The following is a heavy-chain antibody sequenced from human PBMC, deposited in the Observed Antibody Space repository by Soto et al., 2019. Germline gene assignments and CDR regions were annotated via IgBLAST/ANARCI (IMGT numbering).Heavy chain of an antibody. CDR3: AKHTQWLVFLAPKAQRSDYYYYGMDV. Sequence: GGSLRLSCAASGFTFSNAWINWVRQAPGKGLEWVGRIKSKTAGGTTDFAAPVKGRFTISRDNSKNTLYLQMNSLRAEDTAVYYCAKHTQWLVFLAPKAQRSDYYYYGMDVWGQGTTVTVSS. D-gene: IGHD6-19*01. V-gene: IGHV3-15*07. J-gene: IGHJ6*02. CDR2: IKSKTAGGTT. CDR1: GFTFSNAW.